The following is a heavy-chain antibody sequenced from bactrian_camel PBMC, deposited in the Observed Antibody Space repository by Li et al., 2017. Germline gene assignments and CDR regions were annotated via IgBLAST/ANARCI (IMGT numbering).Heavy chain of an antibody. D-gene: IGHD1*01. Sequence: HVQLVESGGGSAQAGGSLRLSCAASGFTFSSSWMYWVRQAPGKGLEWVSSINGGTTITSYANFVKGRFTISRDNAKNMLYLQMNSLKFEDTAVYYCATDGLGSKRGQGTQVTVS. CDR2: INGGTTIT. J-gene: IGHJ4*01. CDR3: ATDGLGSK. V-gene: IGHV3S1*01. CDR1: GFTFSSSW.